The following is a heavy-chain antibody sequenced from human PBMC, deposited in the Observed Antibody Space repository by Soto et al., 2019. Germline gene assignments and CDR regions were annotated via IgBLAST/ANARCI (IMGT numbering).Heavy chain of an antibody. CDR1: GYTFSSND. D-gene: IGHD6-13*01. V-gene: IGHV1-8*01. J-gene: IGHJ4*02. CDR3: ARGGPAAGFDL. Sequence: QEQLVQSGAEVKKPGASVKVSCEASGYTFSSNDIDWVRQASGQGPEWMGWMKPSTGDSGYAQDFQGRITLTRDTATGTAYMELSSLRPEDTAVYYCARGGPAAGFDLWGQGTLVTVSS. CDR2: MKPSTGDS.